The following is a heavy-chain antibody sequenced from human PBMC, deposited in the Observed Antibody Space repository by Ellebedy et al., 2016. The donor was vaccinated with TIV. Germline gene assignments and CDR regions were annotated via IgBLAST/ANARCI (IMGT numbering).Heavy chain of an antibody. D-gene: IGHD3/OR15-3a*01. CDR2: ISAYNGNT. Sequence: ASVKVSXXASGYTFTSYGISWVRQAPGQGLEWMGWISAYNGNTNYAQKLQGRVTMTTDTSTSTAYMELRSLRSDDTAVYYCARDLGWGERDNWFDPWGQGTLVTVSS. V-gene: IGHV1-18*01. CDR1: GYTFTSYG. J-gene: IGHJ5*02. CDR3: ARDLGWGERDNWFDP.